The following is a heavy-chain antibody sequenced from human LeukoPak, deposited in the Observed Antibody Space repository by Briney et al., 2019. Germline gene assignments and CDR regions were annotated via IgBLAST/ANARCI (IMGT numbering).Heavy chain of an antibody. D-gene: IGHD6-6*01. V-gene: IGHV4-30-2*01. CDR1: GGSISSGGYY. Sequence: SETLSLTCTVSGGSISSGGYYWSWIRQPPGKGLEWIGYIYHSGSTYYNPSLKSRVTISVDRSKNQFSLKLSSVTAADTAVYYCAREPMYSSFPHGFDYWGQGTLVTVSS. CDR3: AREPMYSSFPHGFDY. CDR2: IYHSGST. J-gene: IGHJ4*02.